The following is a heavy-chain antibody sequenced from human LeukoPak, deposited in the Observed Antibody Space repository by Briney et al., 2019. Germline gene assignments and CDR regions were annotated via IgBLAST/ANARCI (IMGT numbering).Heavy chain of an antibody. D-gene: IGHD5-18*01. CDR3: ARDLAYSRLDY. J-gene: IGHJ4*02. V-gene: IGHV3-7*01. Sequence: GGSLRLSCAVPGLTFSSSWMDWVRQAPGKGLEWVASINPDGNKKYSADSVKGRFTISRDNAENSLYLQMNSLRVEDTAFYYCARDLAYSRLDYWGQGMLVTVSS. CDR2: INPDGNKK. CDR1: GLTFSSSW.